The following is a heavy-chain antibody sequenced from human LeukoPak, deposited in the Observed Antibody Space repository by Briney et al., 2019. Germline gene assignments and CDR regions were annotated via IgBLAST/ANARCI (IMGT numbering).Heavy chain of an antibody. CDR1: GGSISSYY. CDR3: ARVGVYCSSTSCSYYAFDI. J-gene: IGHJ3*02. D-gene: IGHD2-2*01. CDR2: IYTSGST. V-gene: IGHV4-4*07. Sequence: SETLSLTCTVSGGSISSYYWSWIRQPAGKGLEWIGRIYTSGSTNYNPSLKSRVTMSVDTSKNQFSLKLSSVTAADTAVYYCARVGVYCSSTSCSYYAFDIWGQGTMVTVSS.